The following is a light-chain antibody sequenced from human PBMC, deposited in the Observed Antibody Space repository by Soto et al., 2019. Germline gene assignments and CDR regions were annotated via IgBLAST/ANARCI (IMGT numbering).Light chain of an antibody. CDR1: SSNIGSNT. V-gene: IGLV1-44*01. J-gene: IGLJ2*01. CDR2: NNN. Sequence: QSVLTQPPSASGTPGQRVTMSCSGSSSNIGSNTVNWYQQLPGTAPKLLIYNNNQRPSGVPDRFSGSKSGTSASLAISGLQSEDEADYYCAAWDDSLNGLVFGGGTKLTVL. CDR3: AAWDDSLNGLV.